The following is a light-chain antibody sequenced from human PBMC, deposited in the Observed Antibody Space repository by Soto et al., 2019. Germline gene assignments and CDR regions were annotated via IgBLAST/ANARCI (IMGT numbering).Light chain of an antibody. CDR3: QQYNSNWT. CDR1: QSISSW. J-gene: IGKJ1*01. Sequence: DIQMTQSPSTLSASVGDRVTITYRASQSISSWLAWYQQKPGKAPKLLLYKASSLESGFPSRFSGSGSGTEFTLTISSLQPDDFATEYGQQYNSNWTFGQGTKVEAK. CDR2: KAS. V-gene: IGKV1-5*03.